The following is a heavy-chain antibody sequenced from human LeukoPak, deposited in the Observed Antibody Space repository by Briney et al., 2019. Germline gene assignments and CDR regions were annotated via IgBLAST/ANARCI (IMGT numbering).Heavy chain of an antibody. CDR3: ARGPSSSWYRFDY. D-gene: IGHD6-13*01. CDR2: IIPILGIA. Sequence: ASVKVSYKASGGTFSSYAISWVRQAPGQGLEWMGRIIPILGIANYAQKFQGRVTITADKSTSTAYMELSSLRSEDTAVYYCARGPSSSWYRFDYWGQGTLVTVSS. V-gene: IGHV1-69*04. CDR1: GGTFSSYA. J-gene: IGHJ4*02.